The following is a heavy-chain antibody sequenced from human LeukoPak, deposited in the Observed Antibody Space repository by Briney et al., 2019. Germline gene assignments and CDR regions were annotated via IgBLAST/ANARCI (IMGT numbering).Heavy chain of an antibody. CDR1: GGSFSGHY. CDR2: INHSGST. Sequence: PSETLSLTCAVYGGSFSGHYWSWIRQPPGKGLEWIGEINHSGSTNYNPSLKSRVTISVDTSKNQFSLKLSSVTAADTAVYYCAIGSRADYYYGMDVWGKGTTVTVSS. J-gene: IGHJ6*04. CDR3: AIGSRADYYYGMDV. V-gene: IGHV4-34*01. D-gene: IGHD3-10*01.